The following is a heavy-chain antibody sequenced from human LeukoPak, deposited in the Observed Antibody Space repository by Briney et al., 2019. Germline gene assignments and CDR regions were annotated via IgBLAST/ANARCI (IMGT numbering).Heavy chain of an antibody. V-gene: IGHV5-51*01. CDR1: GYSFTSHW. CDR3: ARRYCSGGTCYFDY. J-gene: IGHJ4*02. CDR2: IYPADSDT. D-gene: IGHD2-15*01. Sequence: GESLKISRKGSGYSFTSHWIGWVRQMPGKGLEWMGIIYPADSDTRYKPSFEGQVTISADKSISTAYLQWSSLKASDTAMYYCARRYCSGGTCYFDYWGQGTLVTVSS.